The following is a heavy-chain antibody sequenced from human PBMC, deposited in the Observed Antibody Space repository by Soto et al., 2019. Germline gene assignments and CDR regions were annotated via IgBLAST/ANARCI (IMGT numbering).Heavy chain of an antibody. Sequence: SETLSLTCAGYGGSFSGYYCSWIRQPAGKGLDWIGEINHRGNTNYKSSLKNRITVSVDTSKNQFSLKLSSVTAADTAVYYCARRHLYSSSWNGPPRFDYWGQGSLVTVS. CDR1: GGSFSGYY. D-gene: IGHD6-13*01. CDR2: INHRGNT. V-gene: IGHV4-34*01. CDR3: ARRHLYSSSWNGPPRFDY. J-gene: IGHJ4*02.